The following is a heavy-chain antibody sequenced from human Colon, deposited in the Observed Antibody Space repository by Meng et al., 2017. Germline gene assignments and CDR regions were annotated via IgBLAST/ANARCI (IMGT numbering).Heavy chain of an antibody. CDR2: TYYRSKWSN. V-gene: IGHV6-1*01. D-gene: IGHD7-27*01. J-gene: IGHJ4*02. CDR3: ARGNGANWGKFDY. CDR1: GDSVSTNSVT. Sequence: SQTRSLTCVIFGDSVSTNSVTWNWFRQSPSRGLEWLGRTYYRSKWSNDSAVSVKSRISINPDTSKNQFSLQLSSVTPEDTAVYYCARGNGANWGKFDYWGQGTLVTVSS.